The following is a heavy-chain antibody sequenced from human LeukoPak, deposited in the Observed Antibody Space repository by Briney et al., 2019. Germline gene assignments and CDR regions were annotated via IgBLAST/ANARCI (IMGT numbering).Heavy chain of an antibody. J-gene: IGHJ4*02. CDR1: GFTFSSYW. V-gene: IGHV3-7*01. D-gene: IGHD2-8*02. CDR2: IKKDGSEK. Sequence: GGSLRLSCAASGFTFSSYWMSWVRQAPGKGLEWVANIKKDGSEKYYVDSVKGRFTISRDNAKNSLYLQMNSLRAEDMAVYYCARGTAGSDAGDYWGQGTLVTVSS. CDR3: ARGTAGSDAGDY.